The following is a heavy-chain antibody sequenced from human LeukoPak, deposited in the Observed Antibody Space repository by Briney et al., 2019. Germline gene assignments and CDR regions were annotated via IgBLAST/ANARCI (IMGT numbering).Heavy chain of an antibody. Sequence: PSETLSLTCTVSGGSISSYYWSWIRQPAGKGLEWIGRIYTSGSTNYNPSLKSRVSMSVDTSKNQFSLKLSSVTAADTAVYYCARDRRVVAGTNGMDVWGQGTTVTVSS. V-gene: IGHV4-4*07. CDR3: ARDRRVVAGTNGMDV. CDR2: IYTSGST. D-gene: IGHD6-19*01. J-gene: IGHJ6*02. CDR1: GGSISSYY.